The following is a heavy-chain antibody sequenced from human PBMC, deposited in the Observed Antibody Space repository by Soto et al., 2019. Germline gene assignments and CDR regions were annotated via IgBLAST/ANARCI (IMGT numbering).Heavy chain of an antibody. D-gene: IGHD2-15*01. CDR1: GFSFEGYT. CDR3: SRDGSYYTHNGGKLFEH. V-gene: IGHV3-49*03. CDR2: IRTEAYGATV. Sequence: GRSRRLSCAVSGFSFEGYTMNWFRQCSGIWLDWVSLIRTEAYGATVEYGASVKGRFTISRDDSKSIAYLQMNSLKSEDSAVYYCSRDGSYYTHNGGKLFEHWRQRTLVIVS. J-gene: IGHJ4*02.